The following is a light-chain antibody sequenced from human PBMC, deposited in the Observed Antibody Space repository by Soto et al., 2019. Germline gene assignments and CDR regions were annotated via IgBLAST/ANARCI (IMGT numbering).Light chain of an antibody. CDR1: SSNLGENA. CDR3: AAWDASLDGYV. J-gene: IGLJ1*01. V-gene: IGLV1-44*01. CDR2: SYD. Sequence: QSVLTQPPSSSGTSGQRVTISRSTSSSNLGENAVNWYQHGPGTAPKLLIYSYDQRPSGVPDRFSGSKSGTSASLAISGLQSEDEADYYCAAWDASLDGYVFGTGTKVTVL.